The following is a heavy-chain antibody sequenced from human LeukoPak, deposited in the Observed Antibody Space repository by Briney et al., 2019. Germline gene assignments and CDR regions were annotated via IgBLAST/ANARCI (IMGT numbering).Heavy chain of an antibody. J-gene: IGHJ4*02. D-gene: IGHD2-8*01. V-gene: IGHV3-23*01. Sequence: GGSLRLSCAASGFTFNNYPMTWVRQAPGKGLEWVSSINPSGGNTYYADSVKGRFTISRDNSENTLYLRMNSLRAEDTALYYCAKGINGYFDYWGQGTLVTVSS. CDR3: AKGINGYFDY. CDR2: INPSGGNT. CDR1: GFTFNNYP.